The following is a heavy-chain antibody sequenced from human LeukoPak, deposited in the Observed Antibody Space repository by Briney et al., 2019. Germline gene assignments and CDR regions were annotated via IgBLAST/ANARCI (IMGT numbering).Heavy chain of an antibody. D-gene: IGHD6-19*01. V-gene: IGHV1-69*13. CDR1: GGTFSSYA. J-gene: IGHJ4*02. CDR3: ARVGGDSGWYLGNY. CDR2: IIPIFGTA. Sequence: SVEVSRKASGGTFSSYAISWVRQAPGQGLEWMGGIIPIFGTANYAQKFQGRVTITADESTSTAYMELSSLRSEDTAVYYCARVGGDSGWYLGNYWGQGTLVTVSS.